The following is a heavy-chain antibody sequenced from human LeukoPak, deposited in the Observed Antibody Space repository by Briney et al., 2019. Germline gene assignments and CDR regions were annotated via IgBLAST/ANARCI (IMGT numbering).Heavy chain of an antibody. CDR3: ARGTLYSSALCFFDY. D-gene: IGHD5-18*01. Sequence: PSETLSLTCAVYGGSFSGYYWSWIRQPPGKGLERIGEINHSGSTNYNPSLKSRVTISVDTSKNQFSLKLSSVTAADTAVYYCARGTLYSSALCFFDYWGQGTLVTVSS. CDR2: INHSGST. CDR1: GGSFSGYY. V-gene: IGHV4-34*01. J-gene: IGHJ4*02.